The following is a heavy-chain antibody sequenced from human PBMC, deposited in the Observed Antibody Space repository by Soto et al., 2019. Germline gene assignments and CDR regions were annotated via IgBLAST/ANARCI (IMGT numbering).Heavy chain of an antibody. J-gene: IGHJ3*02. V-gene: IGHV3-23*01. CDR1: GFTFSTYA. CDR3: AHPRGYGVFDAYDI. CDR2: VSANNINT. Sequence: PGGSLRLSCVASGFTFSTYARSWVRQAPGKGLEWVSAVSANNINTYYTDSVKGRFSISRDNSINLLYLQMNSLRTEDTAVYYCAHPRGYGVFDAYDIWGQGTMVTVSS. D-gene: IGHD4-17*01.